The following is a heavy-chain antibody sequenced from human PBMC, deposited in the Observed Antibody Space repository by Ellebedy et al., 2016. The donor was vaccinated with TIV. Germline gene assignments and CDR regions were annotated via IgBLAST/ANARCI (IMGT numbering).Heavy chain of an antibody. CDR3: ARGERCSGGICFAWFDP. CDR1: GYIFSNYG. CDR2: ISAYNGNR. V-gene: IGHV1-18*01. J-gene: IGHJ5*02. D-gene: IGHD2-15*01. Sequence: AASVKVSCKASGYIFSNYGISWVRQAPGQGLEWMGWISAYNGNRNYAQKFQGRVTLTTDTSTTTAYMELRSLRSDDTAVYYCARGERCSGGICFAWFDPWGQGTLVTVSS.